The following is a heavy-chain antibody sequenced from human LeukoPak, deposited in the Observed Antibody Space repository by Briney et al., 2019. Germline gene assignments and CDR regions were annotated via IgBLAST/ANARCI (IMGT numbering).Heavy chain of an antibody. Sequence: SETLSLTCTVSGGSISSYYWSWIRQPPGKGLEWIGYIYYSGSTNYNPSLKSRVTISVDTSKNQFSLKLSSVTAADTAVYYCASTVAGVDYWGQGTLVTVSS. CDR1: GGSISSYY. J-gene: IGHJ4*02. V-gene: IGHV4-59*01. D-gene: IGHD6-19*01. CDR2: IYYSGST. CDR3: ASTVAGVDY.